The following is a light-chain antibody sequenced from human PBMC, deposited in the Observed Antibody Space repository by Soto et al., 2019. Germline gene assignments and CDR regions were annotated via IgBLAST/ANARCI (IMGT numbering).Light chain of an antibody. V-gene: IGKV3-11*01. CDR1: QSISSY. CDR2: DAS. J-gene: IGKJ1*01. Sequence: EVVLTQSPDTLSLPPRERATLSCRASQSISSYLAWYQQKPGQAPRLLIYDASSRATGIPARFSGSGSGTDFTLTISSLEPEDFAVYYCQQLTDWPPQWTFGKGTKVEIK. CDR3: QQLTDWPPQWT.